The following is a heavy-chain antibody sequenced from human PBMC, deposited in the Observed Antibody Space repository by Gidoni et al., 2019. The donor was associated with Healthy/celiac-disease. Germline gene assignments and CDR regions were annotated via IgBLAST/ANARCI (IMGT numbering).Heavy chain of an antibody. J-gene: IGHJ6*02. CDR3: ARESYCSGGSCYYYSGMDV. D-gene: IGHD2-15*01. CDR1: GYTFTSYG. Sequence: QVQLVKSGAEVKKPGASVKVSCKASGYTFTSYGISWVRQAPGQGLEWMGWISAYNGNTTYSQKLQGRVTMTTDTSTSTAYMGLGSLRSDDTAVYYCARESYCSGGSCYYYSGMDVWGQGTTVTVSS. V-gene: IGHV1-18*01. CDR2: ISAYNGNT.